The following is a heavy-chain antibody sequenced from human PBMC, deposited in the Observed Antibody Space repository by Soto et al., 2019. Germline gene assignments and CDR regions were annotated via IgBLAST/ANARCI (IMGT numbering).Heavy chain of an antibody. CDR1: GGTFSTYV. D-gene: IGHD6-19*01. J-gene: IGHJ6*02. CDR2: IIPVFATT. V-gene: IGHV1-69*12. Sequence: QVQLVQSGAEVKKPGSSVKVSCKASGGTFSTYVISWVRQAPGQGLEWMGGIIPVFATTNYAQTFQGRVTITADESTRTGSMELNSRRSEDTAVYYCARGRIAGAATDFYYYGMDVWGQGTSVTVSS. CDR3: ARGRIAGAATDFYYYGMDV.